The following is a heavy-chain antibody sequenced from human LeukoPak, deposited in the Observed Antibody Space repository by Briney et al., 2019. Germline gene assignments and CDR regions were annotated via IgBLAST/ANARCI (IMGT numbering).Heavy chain of an antibody. V-gene: IGHV4-38-2*02. J-gene: IGHJ5*02. CDR2: IYHSGTT. Sequence: SETLSLTCTVSDYSISSGNYWGWVRQPPGKGLEWIGTIYHSGTTYYNPSLKSRVTISVDTSKNQFSLKLTSVTAADTALYYCARDQDPNNPGLFDPWGQGILVTVSS. CDR1: DYSISSGNY. D-gene: IGHD1-14*01. CDR3: ARDQDPNNPGLFDP.